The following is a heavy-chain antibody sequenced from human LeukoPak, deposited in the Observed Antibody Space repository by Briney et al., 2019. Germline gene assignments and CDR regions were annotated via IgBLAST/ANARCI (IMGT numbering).Heavy chain of an antibody. J-gene: IGHJ6*02. Sequence: SSETLSLTCAVYGGSFSGYYWSWIRQPPGKGLEWIGEINHSGSTNYNPSLKSRVTISVDTSKNQFSLKLSSVTAADTAVYYCASPNKYSSLENGMDVWGQGTTVTVSS. D-gene: IGHD6-6*01. V-gene: IGHV4-34*01. CDR1: GGSFSGYY. CDR3: ASPNKYSSLENGMDV. CDR2: INHSGST.